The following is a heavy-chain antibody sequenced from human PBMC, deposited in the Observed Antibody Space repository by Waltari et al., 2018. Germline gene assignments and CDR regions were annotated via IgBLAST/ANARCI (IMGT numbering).Heavy chain of an antibody. Sequence: EVQLVESGGGLIQPGGSLRLSCAASGFTVSSNYMSWVRQAPGKGLEWVSVIYSGGSTYYADSGKGRFTISRDNSKNTRYLQMNSLRAEDTAVYYCASMYNWNDGGLVDYWGQGTLVTVSS. CDR2: IYSGGST. V-gene: IGHV3-53*01. D-gene: IGHD1-20*01. CDR3: ASMYNWNDGGLVDY. CDR1: GFTVSSNY. J-gene: IGHJ4*02.